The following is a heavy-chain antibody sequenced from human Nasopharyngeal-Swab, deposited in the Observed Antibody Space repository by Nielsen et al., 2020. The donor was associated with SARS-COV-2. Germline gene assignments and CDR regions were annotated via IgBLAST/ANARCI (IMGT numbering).Heavy chain of an antibody. J-gene: IGHJ4*02. D-gene: IGHD3-9*01. CDR2: INPDGSAK. Sequence: GGSLRLSCATSGINFNGHSMSWVRQPPGKGLEWLAKINPDGSAKFYYDSVRGRFTISRDKAQRSLFLQMNSLTVEDTGVYYCAREYFFRLDSWGQGTLVTVSS. CDR1: GINFNGHS. CDR3: AREYFFRLDS. V-gene: IGHV3-7*01.